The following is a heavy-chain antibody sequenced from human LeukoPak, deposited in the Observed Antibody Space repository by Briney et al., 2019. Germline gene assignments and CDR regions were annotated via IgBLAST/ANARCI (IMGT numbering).Heavy chain of an antibody. CDR1: GFTFSSYG. CDR2: IWYDGSNK. J-gene: IGHJ6*02. V-gene: IGHV3-33*01. D-gene: IGHD2-15*01. CDR3: ARGWCSGSCYPLYYYYGMDV. Sequence: GGSLRLSCAASGFTFSSYGMHWVRQAPGKGLEWVAVIWYDGSNKYYADSVKGRFTISRDNSKNTLYLQMNSLRAEDTAVYYCARGWCSGSCYPLYYYYGMDVWGQGTTVTVSS.